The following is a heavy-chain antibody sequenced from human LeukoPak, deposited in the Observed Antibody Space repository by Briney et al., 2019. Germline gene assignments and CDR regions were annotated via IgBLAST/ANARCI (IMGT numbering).Heavy chain of an antibody. J-gene: IGHJ1*01. Sequence: SETLSLTCAVSGYSISSGYYWGWIRQPPGKGLEWIGSIYHSGSTYYNPSLKSRVTISVDTSKNQFSLKLSSVTAADTAVYYCARRYYYGSGSYYNVALRYWGQGTLVTVSS. CDR2: IYHSGST. CDR3: ARRYYYGSGSYYNVALRY. D-gene: IGHD3-10*01. V-gene: IGHV4-38-2*01. CDR1: GYSISSGYY.